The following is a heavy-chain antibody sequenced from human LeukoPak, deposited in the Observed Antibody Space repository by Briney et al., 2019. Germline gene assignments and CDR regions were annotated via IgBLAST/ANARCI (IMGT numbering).Heavy chain of an antibody. V-gene: IGHV3-48*02. CDR2: ISGGSSTM. CDR1: GFTFTTYS. Sequence: SGGSLRLSCAASGFTFTTYSMNWVRQAPGKGLEWVSYISGGSSTMNYADSVKGRFTISRDNAKNSLYLQMKSLRYEDTAVYYCARQRQGSFDYWGQGTLVTVSS. CDR3: ARQRQGSFDY. J-gene: IGHJ4*02. D-gene: IGHD2-15*01.